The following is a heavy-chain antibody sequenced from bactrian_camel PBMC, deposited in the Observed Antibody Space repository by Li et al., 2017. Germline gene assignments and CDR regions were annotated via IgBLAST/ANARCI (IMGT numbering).Heavy chain of an antibody. J-gene: IGHJ4*01. CDR2: IDSDGTVT. D-gene: IGHD3*01. CDR3: AAGGFRDSCSGGYVRMNI. CDR1: GFSSSADYKS. Sequence: VQLVESGGGLVQPGGSLRLSCAASGFSSSADYKSMSWVRQAPGKGLEWVSTIDSDGTVTLYADSVKSRFTISRDNTKNTLYLEMNSLKPEDTAMYYCAAGGFRDSCSGGYVRMNIWGQGTQVTVS. V-gene: IGHV3S6*01.